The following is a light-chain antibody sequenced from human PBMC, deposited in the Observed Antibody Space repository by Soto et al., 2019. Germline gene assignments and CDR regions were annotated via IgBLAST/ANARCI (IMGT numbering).Light chain of an antibody. Sequence: EIVLTQSPGTLSLSPGERATLSCRASQSVSSNYLAWYQQKSGQAPRLLIYGASSRATGIPDRFSGSGSGTDFTLTISSLEPVDFAVYYCQQYGGSPRTFGQGTKVEIK. V-gene: IGKV3-20*01. CDR1: QSVSSNY. J-gene: IGKJ1*01. CDR3: QQYGGSPRT. CDR2: GAS.